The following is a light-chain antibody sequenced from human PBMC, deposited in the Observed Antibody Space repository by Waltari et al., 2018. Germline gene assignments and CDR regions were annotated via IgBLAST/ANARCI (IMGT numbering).Light chain of an antibody. CDR3: CSYAGRNTYV. V-gene: IGLV2-23*02. J-gene: IGLJ1*01. Sequence: QSALTQPASVSGSPGQSITISCIGTTIDFATYNLFSWYQQHPGKAPKLIVYEVNQRPSGVSNRFSVPKSGNTASLTISGLQTEDEADYYCCSYAGRNTYVFGTGTKVTVL. CDR1: TIDFATYNL. CDR2: EVN.